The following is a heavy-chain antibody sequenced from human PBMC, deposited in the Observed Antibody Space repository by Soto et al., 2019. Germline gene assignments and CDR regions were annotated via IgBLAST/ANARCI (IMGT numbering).Heavy chain of an antibody. D-gene: IGHD3-22*01. Sequence: ASVKVSFKASCYTFPIYGSSWVRQSPGQGLEWMGWISAYNGNTNYAQKLQGRVTMTTDTSTSTAYMELRSLRSDDTAVYYCARGTADSSGSPYYYYGMDVWGQATTVTV. V-gene: IGHV1-18*01. CDR2: ISAYNGNT. CDR1: CYTFPIYG. CDR3: ARGTADSSGSPYYYYGMDV. J-gene: IGHJ6*02.